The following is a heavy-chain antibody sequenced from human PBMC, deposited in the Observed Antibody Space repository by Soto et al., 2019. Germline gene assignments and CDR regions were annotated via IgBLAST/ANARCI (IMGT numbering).Heavy chain of an antibody. D-gene: IGHD5-12*01. Sequence: QVHLQQWGAGLLKPSETLSLTCAVYGGSFSGYYWSWIRQPPGKGLEWIGEINNGGSSNYNPSLKSLGSMSVGTSNNQFSLKLTSVTAADTAVYYCARGRGYGYNQNWYFDLWGRGTLVTVSS. CDR2: INNGGSS. CDR1: GGSFSGYY. V-gene: IGHV4-34*01. CDR3: ARGRGYGYNQNWYFDL. J-gene: IGHJ2*01.